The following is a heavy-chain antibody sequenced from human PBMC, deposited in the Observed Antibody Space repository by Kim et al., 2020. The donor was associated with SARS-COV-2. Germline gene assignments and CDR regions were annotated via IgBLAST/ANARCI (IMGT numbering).Heavy chain of an antibody. J-gene: IGHJ4*02. CDR3: TRVRCDVSSTSSQAAYFDF. Sequence: SGPTLVKPTQTLILTCSFSGFSLNTRGMCVSWIRQPPGKALEWLARIDCDNDKYYTTSLRTRLTISKDTSKNQVFLTMTNMDTVDTATYYCTRVRCDVSSTSSQAAYFDFWGQGALGTVSS. D-gene: IGHD2-2*01. V-gene: IGHV2-70*11. CDR2: IDCDNDK. CDR1: GFSLNTRGMC.